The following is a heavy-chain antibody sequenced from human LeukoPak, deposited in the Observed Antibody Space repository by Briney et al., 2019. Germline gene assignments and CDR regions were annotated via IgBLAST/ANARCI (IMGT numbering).Heavy chain of an antibody. V-gene: IGHV3-73*01. CDR3: ATTAGYYDSSGYYYFDY. CDR2: IRSKTKNYAT. Sequence: PGGSLRLSCAASGFTFSGFAMQWVRQASGKGLEWVGRIRSKTKNYATAYAASLKGRFIVSRDDSKNTAYLEMNSLITEDTAVYCCATTAGYYDSSGYYYFDYWGQGTVVTVSS. CDR1: GFTFSGFA. D-gene: IGHD3-22*01. J-gene: IGHJ4*02.